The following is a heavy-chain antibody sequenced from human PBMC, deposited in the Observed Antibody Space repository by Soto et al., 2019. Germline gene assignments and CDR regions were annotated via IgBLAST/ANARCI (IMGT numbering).Heavy chain of an antibody. CDR3: ARDVGVALATLTLDS. CDR1: GFTFSTYS. J-gene: IGHJ4*02. CDR2: ITTSSSFR. Sequence: EVQLVESGGGLVKPGGSLRLSCAASGFTFSTYSMNWVRQAPGKGLEWVADITTSSSFRFYADSVKGRFTISRDDAKNSLYRQMNSLRAEDTGVYYCARDVGVALATLTLDSWGQGTLVTVSS. V-gene: IGHV3-21*02. D-gene: IGHD2-21*01.